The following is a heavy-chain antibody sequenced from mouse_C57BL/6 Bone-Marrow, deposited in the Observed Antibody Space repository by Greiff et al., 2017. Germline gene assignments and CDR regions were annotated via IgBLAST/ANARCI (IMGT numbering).Heavy chain of an antibody. CDR1: GYTFTSYG. Sequence: VQLQQSGAELVRPGSSVTMSCKTSGYTFTSYGINWVKQRPGQGLEWIGDIYTGNGYTEYNEKFKGKATLTSDTSSSTAYMQLRSLTSEDSAIYYCAPCYGSSYWGQGTLVTVSA. V-gene: IGHV1-58*01. CDR2: IYTGNGYT. CDR3: APCYGSSY. D-gene: IGHD1-1*01. J-gene: IGHJ3*01.